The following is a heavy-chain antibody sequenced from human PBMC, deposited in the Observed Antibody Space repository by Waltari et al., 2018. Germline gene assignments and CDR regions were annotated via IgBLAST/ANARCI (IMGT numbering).Heavy chain of an antibody. D-gene: IGHD4-17*01. CDR1: GGYFSGYY. V-gene: IGHV4-34*01. CDR2: INHSGST. CDR3: ARITTVTTSAFDI. Sequence: QVQLQQWGAGLLKPSETLSLTCAVYGGYFSGYYWSWIRQPPGKGLEWIGEINHSGSTNYNPSPKSRVTISVDTSKNQFSLRLSSVTAADTAVYYCARITTVTTSAFDILGQGTMVTVSS. J-gene: IGHJ3*02.